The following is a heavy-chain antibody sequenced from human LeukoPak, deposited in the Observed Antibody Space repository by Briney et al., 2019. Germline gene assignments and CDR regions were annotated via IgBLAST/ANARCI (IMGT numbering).Heavy chain of an antibody. D-gene: IGHD1-1*01. Sequence: ASVKVSCKASGYTFTSYGISWVRQAPGQGLEWMGWISAYNGNTNYAQRLQGRVTMTTDTSTSTAYMELRSLRSDDTAVYYCASTDPYWNHEVYWGQGALVTVSS. J-gene: IGHJ4*02. CDR2: ISAYNGNT. CDR1: GYTFTSYG. CDR3: ASTDPYWNHEVY. V-gene: IGHV1-18*01.